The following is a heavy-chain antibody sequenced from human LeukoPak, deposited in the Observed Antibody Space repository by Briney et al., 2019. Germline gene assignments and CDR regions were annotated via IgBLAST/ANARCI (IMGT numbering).Heavy chain of an antibody. CDR3: ATVHSSGYYDHGY. J-gene: IGHJ4*02. CDR1: GFTFSSYS. CDR2: ISSSSSYI. Sequence: AGGSLRLSCAASGFTFSSYSMNWVRQAPGKGLEWVSSISSSSSYIYYADSVKGRFTISRDNAKNSLYLQMNSLRAEDTAVYYCATVHSSGYYDHGYWGQGTLVTVFS. D-gene: IGHD3-22*01. V-gene: IGHV3-21*01.